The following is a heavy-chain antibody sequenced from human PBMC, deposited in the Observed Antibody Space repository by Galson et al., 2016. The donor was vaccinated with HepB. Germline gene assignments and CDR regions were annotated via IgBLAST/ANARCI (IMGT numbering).Heavy chain of an antibody. CDR2: INQDGSVE. J-gene: IGHJ4*02. V-gene: IGHV3-7*03. Sequence: SLRLSCAASGFSIRNHWMSWVRQAPGRGLEWVANINQDGSVEKYADSVRGRFTVFKDNAKNSVYLQLNSLSADDTAMFHCARIAAAGSTFDYWGQGTLVSVSS. CDR1: GFSIRNHW. CDR3: ARIAAAGSTFDY. D-gene: IGHD6-13*01.